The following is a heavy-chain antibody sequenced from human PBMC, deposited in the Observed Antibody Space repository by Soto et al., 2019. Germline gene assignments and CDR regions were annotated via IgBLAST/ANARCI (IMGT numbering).Heavy chain of an antibody. CDR3: VRAGTNPLPEWCDR. CDR2: IYATGTT. J-gene: IGHJ5*02. CDR1: GSSISGFY. D-gene: IGHD1-1*01. V-gene: IGHV4-4*07. Sequence: LTCTVSGSSISGFYWSWIRKSAGKGLEWIGRIYATGTTDYNPSLKSRAMMSVDTSKKQFSLKFRSVTAADTAVYYCVRAGTNPLPEWCDRWGRG.